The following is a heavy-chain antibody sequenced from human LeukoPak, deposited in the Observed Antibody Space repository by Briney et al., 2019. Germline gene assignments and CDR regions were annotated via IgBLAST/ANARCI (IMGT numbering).Heavy chain of an antibody. Sequence: GASVKVSCKASGYTFTSYAMHWVRQAPGQRLEWMGWINAGNGNTKYSQKFQGRVTITRDTSASTAYMELSSLRSEDTAVYYCAKGQGRADAFDIWGQGTMVTVSS. CDR3: AKGQGRADAFDI. CDR2: INAGNGNT. J-gene: IGHJ3*02. V-gene: IGHV1-3*01. CDR1: GYTFTSYA.